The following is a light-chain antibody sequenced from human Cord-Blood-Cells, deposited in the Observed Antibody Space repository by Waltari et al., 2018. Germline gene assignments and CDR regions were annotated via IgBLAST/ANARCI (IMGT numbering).Light chain of an antibody. CDR3: QQYGSSPFT. CDR2: GAS. CDR1: QSVSSSY. J-gene: IGKJ3*01. V-gene: IGKV3-20*01. Sequence: EIVLTQSPGTLSLSPGERATLSCRASQSVSSSYLAWYQQKPGQAPSLLIYGASSRATGIPDRFSGSGSGTDFTLTISRLEPEDCAVYYCQQYGSSPFTFGPGTKVDIK.